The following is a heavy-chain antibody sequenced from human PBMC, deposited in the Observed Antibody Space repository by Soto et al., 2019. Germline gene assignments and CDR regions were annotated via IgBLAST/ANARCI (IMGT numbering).Heavy chain of an antibody. CDR1: GGTFSSYT. Sequence: QVQLVQSGAEVKKPGSSVKVSCKASGGTFSSYTIDWVRQAPGQGLEWMGRIIPILGIANYAQQFQGRVTITADKSTSTAYMELSSLRSEDTAVYYCARIHPYDSVDYWGQGTLVTVSS. J-gene: IGHJ4*02. V-gene: IGHV1-69*02. CDR2: IIPILGIA. D-gene: IGHD3-16*01. CDR3: ARIHPYDSVDY.